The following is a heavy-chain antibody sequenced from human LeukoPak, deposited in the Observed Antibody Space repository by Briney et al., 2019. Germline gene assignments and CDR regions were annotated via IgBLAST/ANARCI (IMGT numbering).Heavy chain of an antibody. CDR2: ISWNSGSI. D-gene: IGHD3-9*01. CDR1: GFTFDDYA. J-gene: IGHJ4*02. CDR3: AKDLDYDILTGYWPVDY. V-gene: IGHV3-9*01. Sequence: GGSLRLSCAASGFTFDDYAMHWVRQAPGKGLEWVSGISWNSGSIGYADSVKGRFTISRDNAKNSLYLQMNSLRAEDTAVYYCAKDLDYDILTGYWPVDYWGQGTLVTVSS.